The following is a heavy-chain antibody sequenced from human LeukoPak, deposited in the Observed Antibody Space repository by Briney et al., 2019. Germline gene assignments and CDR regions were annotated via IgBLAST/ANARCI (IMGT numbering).Heavy chain of an antibody. CDR1: GSTFSSYW. V-gene: IGHV3-7*01. CDR3: ARETTTVTTTFDY. D-gene: IGHD4-17*01. CDR2: IKQDGSEK. J-gene: IGHJ4*02. Sequence: TGGSLRLSCAASGSTFSSYWMSWVRQAPGKGLEWVANIKQDGSEKYYVDSVKGRFTISRDNAKNSLYLQMNSLRAEDTAVYYCARETTTVTTTFDYWGQGTLVTVSS.